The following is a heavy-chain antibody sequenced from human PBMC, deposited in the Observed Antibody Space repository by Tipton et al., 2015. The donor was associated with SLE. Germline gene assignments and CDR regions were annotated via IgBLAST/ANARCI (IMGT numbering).Heavy chain of an antibody. Sequence: LRLSCAASGFTFNSYAVHWVRHSPGKGLEWIANIFYSGTTYYNPSLKSRVTISIDTSNNQFSLRLSSVTAADTAMYYCARPRRYSSDAFDIWGQGTMVTVSS. D-gene: IGHD1-26*01. J-gene: IGHJ3*02. CDR2: IFYSGTT. CDR1: GFTFNSYAVH. V-gene: IGHV4-39*01. CDR3: ARPRRYSSDAFDI.